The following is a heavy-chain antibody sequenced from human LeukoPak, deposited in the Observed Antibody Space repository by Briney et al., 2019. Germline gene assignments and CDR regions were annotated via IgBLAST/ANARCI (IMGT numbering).Heavy chain of an antibody. CDR2: TYYRSKWYN. J-gene: IGHJ4*02. CDR3: VRDKRGSAASGLLDY. CDR1: GDSVSNYSAA. V-gene: IGHV6-1*01. Sequence: SQTLSLTCAISGDSVSNYSAAWNWIRQSPSRGLEWLGRTYYRSKWYNDYAVTVKSRITINPDTSKNQFSLQLNSVTPEDTAVYYCVRDKRGSAASGLLDYWGQGTLVTASS. D-gene: IGHD2-15*01.